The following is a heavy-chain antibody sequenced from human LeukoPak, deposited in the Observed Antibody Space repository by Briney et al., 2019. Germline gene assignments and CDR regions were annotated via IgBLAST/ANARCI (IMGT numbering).Heavy chain of an antibody. CDR2: IYTSGST. Sequence: TSETLSLTCTVSGGSISSGSYYWSWIRQPAGKGLEWIGRIYTSGSTNYNPSLKSRVTISVDTSKNQFSLKLSSVTAADTAVYYCLGVRGRGYYYHMDVWGKGTTVTVSS. CDR3: LGVRGRGYYYHMDV. CDR1: GGSISSGSYY. J-gene: IGHJ6*03. V-gene: IGHV4-61*02. D-gene: IGHD3-10*01.